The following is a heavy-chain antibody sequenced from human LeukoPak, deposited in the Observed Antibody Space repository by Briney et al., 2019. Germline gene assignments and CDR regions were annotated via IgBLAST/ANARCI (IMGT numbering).Heavy chain of an antibody. V-gene: IGHV3-23*01. CDR1: GFTFSSYA. Sequence: GGSLRLSCAASGFTFSSYAMSWVRQAPGKGLEWVSAISGSGGSTYYADSVKGRFTISRDNSKNTLYLQMNSLRAEDTAVYYCAKGYSDFWSGYYVFDYWGQGTLVTVSP. CDR2: ISGSGGST. J-gene: IGHJ4*02. CDR3: AKGYSDFWSGYYVFDY. D-gene: IGHD3-3*01.